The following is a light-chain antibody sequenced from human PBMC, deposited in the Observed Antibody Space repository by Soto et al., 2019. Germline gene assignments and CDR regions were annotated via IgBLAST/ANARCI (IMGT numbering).Light chain of an antibody. V-gene: IGKV3-20*01. CDR1: QSVSSYC. J-gene: IGKJ2*01. CDR2: GAS. Sequence: EIVLTQSPGTLSLSPGESATISCRASQSVSSYCLAWYQQRPGQAPRLLIYGASVRATGIPDRFSGSGSGTDFTLSISGLEPEDFAMYFCHQFTAPPYTFGQGTQVELK. CDR3: HQFTAPPYT.